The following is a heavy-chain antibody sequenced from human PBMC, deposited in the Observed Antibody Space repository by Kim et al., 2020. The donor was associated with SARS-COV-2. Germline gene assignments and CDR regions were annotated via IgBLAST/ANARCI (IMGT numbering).Heavy chain of an antibody. CDR1: GFTFSSYG. D-gene: IGHD3-10*01. J-gene: IGHJ4*02. Sequence: GGSLRLSCAASGFTFSSYGMHWVRQAPGKGLEWVAGISYDGSNKYYADSVKGRFTISRDNSKNTLYLQMNSLRAEDTALYYCAKDLWFGELLYPIDYWGQGTLVTVSS. CDR2: ISYDGSNK. CDR3: AKDLWFGELLYPIDY. V-gene: IGHV3-30*18.